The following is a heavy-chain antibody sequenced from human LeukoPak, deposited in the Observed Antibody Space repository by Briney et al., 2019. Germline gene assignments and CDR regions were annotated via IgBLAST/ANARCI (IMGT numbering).Heavy chain of an antibody. J-gene: IGHJ6*02. CDR2: ISSSGSTI. Sequence: PGGSLRLYSADTGFTFSDYYMSWIRQATGKGLEWVSYISSSGSTIYYADSVKGRFTISRDNAKNSLYLQMNSLRAEDTAMYYCARDWTRAGGWPYYYYGMDVWGQGTTVTVSS. CDR3: ARDWTRAGGWPYYYYGMDV. D-gene: IGHD6-19*01. V-gene: IGHV3-11*01. CDR1: GFTFSDYY.